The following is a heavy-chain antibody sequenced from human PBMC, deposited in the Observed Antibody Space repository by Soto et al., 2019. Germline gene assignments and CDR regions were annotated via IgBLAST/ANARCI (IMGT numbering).Heavy chain of an antibody. Sequence: GGSLRLSCAASGFTFSSYSMNWVRQAPGKGLEWVSYISSSGSTIYYADSVKGRFTISRDNAKNSLYLQMNSLRAEDTAVYYCASPIGYCSSTSCYPDYYYYGMDVWGQGTTVTVSS. J-gene: IGHJ6*02. CDR3: ASPIGYCSSTSCYPDYYYYGMDV. D-gene: IGHD2-2*01. CDR1: GFTFSSYS. V-gene: IGHV3-48*04. CDR2: ISSSGSTI.